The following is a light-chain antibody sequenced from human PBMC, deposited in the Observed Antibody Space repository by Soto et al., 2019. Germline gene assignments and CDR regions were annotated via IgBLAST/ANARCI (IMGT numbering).Light chain of an antibody. CDR1: GTDVGRYNY. V-gene: IGLV2-8*01. J-gene: IGLJ2*01. CDR3: SSYGGFNDVL. CDR2: HVS. Sequence: QSALTQPPSASGSPGQSVTISCTGAGTDVGRYNYVSWYQQHPGKAPKLLIHHVSRRPSGVPARFSGSKSGNTASLTVSGLQTEDEADYYCSSYGGFNDVLFGGGTKLTVL.